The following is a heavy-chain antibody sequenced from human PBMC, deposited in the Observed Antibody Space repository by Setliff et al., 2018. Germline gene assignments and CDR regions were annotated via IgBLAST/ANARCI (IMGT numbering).Heavy chain of an antibody. D-gene: IGHD6-13*01. CDR1: GFTFGDFA. CDR2: ISWNSDTI. V-gene: IGHV3-9*03. CDR3: ARDSAYSSRTSGMDV. Sequence: GGSLRLSCAASGFTFGDFAMTWVRQAPGKGLEWVSGISWNSDTIGYADSVKGRFTISRDNAKKSLYLQMNSLRAEDMALYYCARDSAYSSRTSGMDVWGQGTTVTVSS. J-gene: IGHJ6*02.